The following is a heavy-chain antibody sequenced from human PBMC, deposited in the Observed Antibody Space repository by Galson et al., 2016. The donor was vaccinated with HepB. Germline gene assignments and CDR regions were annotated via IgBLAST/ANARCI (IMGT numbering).Heavy chain of an antibody. CDR3: ARSFWGKYETGYYHYALDV. Sequence: SVKVSCKASGGTFSRFAISWVRQAPGQGLGWMGGMIPMLATAHYAQRFRGRVTVSADESTSTAYKELSSLRSDDTAVYYCARSFWGKYETGYYHYALDVWGQGTTVTVSS. V-gene: IGHV1-69*13. CDR1: GGTFSRFA. CDR2: MIPMLATA. J-gene: IGHJ6*02. D-gene: IGHD3-16*01.